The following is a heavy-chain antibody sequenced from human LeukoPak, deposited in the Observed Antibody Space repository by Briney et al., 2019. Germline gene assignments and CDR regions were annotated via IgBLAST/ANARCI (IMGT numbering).Heavy chain of an antibody. J-gene: IGHJ6*03. CDR2: VHYSGST. Sequence: SETLSLTCTVSGGSISSSSYYWGWIRQPPGKGLEWIGSVHYSGSTNYNPSLKSRVTISVDTSKNQFSLKLSSVTAADTAVYYCARGYCSGGSCYSYYYYNYMDVWGKGTTVTVSS. CDR3: ARGYCSGGSCYSYYYYNYMDV. D-gene: IGHD2-15*01. V-gene: IGHV4-39*07. CDR1: GGSISSSSYY.